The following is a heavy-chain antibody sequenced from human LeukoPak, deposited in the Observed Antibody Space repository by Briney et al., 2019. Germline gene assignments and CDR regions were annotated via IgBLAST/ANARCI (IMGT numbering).Heavy chain of an antibody. D-gene: IGHD2-8*02. CDR2: INPVNGGT. Sequence: GASVKVSCKASGYTFTSYYIHWVRQAPGQGLEWMGKINPVNGGTSYAQKFQGRVAMTRDTTTSTVYMEMSSLRSEDTAIYYCARDYTGNGNGDYWGQGTLVTVSP. J-gene: IGHJ4*02. V-gene: IGHV1-46*03. CDR1: GYTFTSYY. CDR3: ARDYTGNGNGDY.